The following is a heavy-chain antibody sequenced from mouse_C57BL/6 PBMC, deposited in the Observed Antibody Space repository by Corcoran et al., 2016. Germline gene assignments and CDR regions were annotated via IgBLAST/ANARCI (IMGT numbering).Heavy chain of an antibody. CDR1: GYTFTDYY. V-gene: IGHV1-26*01. CDR3: ASHYYGRRGFAY. D-gene: IGHD1-1*01. J-gene: IGHJ3*01. CDR2: INPNNGGT. Sequence: EVQLQQSGPELVKPGASVKISCKASGYTFTDYYMNWVKQSHGKSLEWIGDINPNNGGTSYNQKFKGKATLTVDKSSSTAYMELRSLTSEDSAVDYGASHYYGRRGFAYWGQGTLVTVSA.